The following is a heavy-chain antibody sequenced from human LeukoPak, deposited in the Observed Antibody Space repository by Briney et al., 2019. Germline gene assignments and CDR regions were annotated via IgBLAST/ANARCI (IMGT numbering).Heavy chain of an antibody. CDR2: IDTEGRRT. CDR1: GFRFKSW. V-gene: IGHV3-74*01. CDR3: VREYYGIDS. J-gene: IGHJ4*02. Sequence: GGSLRLSCAASGFRFKSWMNWVRQAPGKGLIWVSYIDTEGRRTNYADSVKGRFTISRDNSRNRLYLQMNSLRVEDTGVYYCVREYYGIDSWGQGTLVIVSS. D-gene: IGHD4-17*01.